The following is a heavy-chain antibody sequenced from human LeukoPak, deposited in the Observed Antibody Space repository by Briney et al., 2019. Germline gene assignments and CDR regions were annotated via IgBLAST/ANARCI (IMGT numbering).Heavy chain of an antibody. CDR3: ARARYSYDYLGLRIYFDL. V-gene: IGHV3-21*04. CDR1: GFTFSSYS. CDR2: ISSSSSYI. J-gene: IGHJ4*02. Sequence: GGSLRLSCAASGFTFSSYSMNWVRQAPGKGLEWVSSISSSSSYIYYADSVKGRFTISRDNAKNSLYLQMNSLRAEDTAVYYCARARYSYDYLGLRIYFDLWGQGTLVTVSS. D-gene: IGHD5-18*01.